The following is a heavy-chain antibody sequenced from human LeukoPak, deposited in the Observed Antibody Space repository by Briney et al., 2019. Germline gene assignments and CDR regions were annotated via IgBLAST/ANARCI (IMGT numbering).Heavy chain of an antibody. CDR2: IIPIFGTA. Sequence: SVKVSCKASGGTFSSYAISWVRQAPGQGLEWMGGIIPIFGTANYAQKFQGRVTITADESTSTAYMELSSLGSEDTAVYYCARAVVVPAADFNWFDPWGQGTLVTVSS. D-gene: IGHD2-2*01. CDR1: GGTFSSYA. J-gene: IGHJ5*02. CDR3: ARAVVVPAADFNWFDP. V-gene: IGHV1-69*13.